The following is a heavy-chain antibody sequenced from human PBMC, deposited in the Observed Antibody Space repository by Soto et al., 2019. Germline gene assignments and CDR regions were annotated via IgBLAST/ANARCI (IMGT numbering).Heavy chain of an antibody. CDR1: GYSFTDYK. D-gene: IGHD4-17*01. V-gene: IGHV1-2*04. CDR3: ATWVDYGDFEGFDF. J-gene: IGHJ4*02. Sequence: QLLQSGAEVKKPGASVKVSCKTSGYSFTDYKLHWVRQAPGQGLEWMGWVDPNGGGSNSAQKFQGSVTMTWDTSITTAYVDLTRLTTNDTATYFCATWVDYGDFEGFDFWGQGTLVTVSS. CDR2: VDPNGGGS.